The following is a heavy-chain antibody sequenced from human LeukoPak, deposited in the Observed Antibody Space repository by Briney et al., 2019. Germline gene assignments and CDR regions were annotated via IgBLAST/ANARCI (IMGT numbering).Heavy chain of an antibody. V-gene: IGHV3-13*01. D-gene: IGHD1-26*01. CDR3: VRDGVGAPPFDY. Sequence: GGSLRLSCAASGFTFRKYDMHWVRHIPGGGLEWVSGIGTLADTFYSDSAKGRFTISRDNAKNTLFLQMNSLRAEDTAVYYCVRDGVGAPPFDYWGQGALVTVSS. CDR1: GFTFRKYD. J-gene: IGHJ4*02. CDR2: IGTLADT.